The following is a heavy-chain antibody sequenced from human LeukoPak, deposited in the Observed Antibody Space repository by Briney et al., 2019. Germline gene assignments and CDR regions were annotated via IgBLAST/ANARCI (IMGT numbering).Heavy chain of an antibody. CDR3: AKEVWGAAGGIDY. CDR1: GFTFSSYS. J-gene: IGHJ4*02. V-gene: IGHV3-21*01. D-gene: IGHD6-13*01. Sequence: GGSLRLSCAASGFTFSSYSMNWVRQAPGKGLEWVSSISSSSRYIYSTDSLKGRFTVSRDNAKNSVYLQMNSLRAEDTAVYYRAKEVWGAAGGIDYWGQGTLVTVSS. CDR2: ISSSSRYI.